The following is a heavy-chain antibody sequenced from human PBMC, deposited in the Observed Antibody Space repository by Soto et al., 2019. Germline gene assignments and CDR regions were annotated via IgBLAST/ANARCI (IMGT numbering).Heavy chain of an antibody. J-gene: IGHJ6*02. CDR2: INAGNGNT. CDR1: GYTFTSYA. Sequence: QVPLVQSGAEVKKPGASVKVSCKASGYTFTSYAMHWVRQAPGQRLEWMGWINAGNGNTKYSQKFQGRVTITRDTSASTAYMELSSLRSEDTAVYYCARQRYYYGSGSYYDPRYGMDVWGQGTTVTVSS. V-gene: IGHV1-3*01. CDR3: ARQRYYYGSGSYYDPRYGMDV. D-gene: IGHD3-10*01.